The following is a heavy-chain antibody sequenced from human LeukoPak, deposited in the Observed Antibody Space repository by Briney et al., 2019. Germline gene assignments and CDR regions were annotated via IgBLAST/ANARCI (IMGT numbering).Heavy chain of an antibody. D-gene: IGHD2-15*01. CDR3: AREGYCSGGSCYRGSVYYFDY. V-gene: IGHV3-48*01. CDR2: ISSSSSTI. Sequence: PGGSLRLSCAASGFTFSSYSMNWVRQAPGKGLEWVSYISSSSSTIYYADSVKGRFTISRDNAKNPLYLQMNSLRAEDTAVYYCAREGYCSGGSCYRGSVYYFDYWGQGTLVTVSS. J-gene: IGHJ4*02. CDR1: GFTFSSYS.